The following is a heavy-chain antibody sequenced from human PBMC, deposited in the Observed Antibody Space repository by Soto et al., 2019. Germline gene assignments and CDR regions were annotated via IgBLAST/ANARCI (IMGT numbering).Heavy chain of an antibody. CDR2: ISDDGSNK. CDR3: ARVEQWLYIAKY. Sequence: QVQLVESGGGVVQPGRSLRLSCVASGFTFSSFAMHWVRQAPGKGLEWVAVISDDGSNKYYADSVKGRFTISRDNSKNTLYLQMNSLRGEDTAVYSCARVEQWLYIAKYWGQGTLVTVSS. D-gene: IGHD6-19*01. J-gene: IGHJ4*02. CDR1: GFTFSSFA. V-gene: IGHV3-30*04.